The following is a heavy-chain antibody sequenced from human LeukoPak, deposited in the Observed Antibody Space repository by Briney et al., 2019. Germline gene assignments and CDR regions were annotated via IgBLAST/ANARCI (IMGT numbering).Heavy chain of an antibody. CDR1: GFTFSSYN. Sequence: GGSLRLSCAASGFTFSSYNMNWVRQAPGKGLEWISVISGSGDNTYQADSVKGRFTISRDNSKNTLYLQMNSLRAEDTAVYYCAKNGLEDVGYFDYWGQGTLVTVSS. D-gene: IGHD2-15*01. CDR3: AKNGLEDVGYFDY. CDR2: ISGSGDNT. V-gene: IGHV3-23*01. J-gene: IGHJ4*02.